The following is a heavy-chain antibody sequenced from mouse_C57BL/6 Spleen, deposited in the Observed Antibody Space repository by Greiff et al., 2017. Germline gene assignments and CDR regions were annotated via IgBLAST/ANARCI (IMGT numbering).Heavy chain of an antibody. CDR2: IWSGGST. CDR1: GFSLTSYG. CDR3: ARNYGISYQAWFAY. J-gene: IGHJ3*01. D-gene: IGHD1-1*01. Sequence: VMLVESGPGLVQPSQSLSITCTVSGFSLTSYGVHWVRQSPGKGLEWLGVIWSGGSTDYNAAFISRLSISKDNSKSQVFFKMNSLQADDTAIYYCARNYGISYQAWFAYWGQGTLVTVSA. V-gene: IGHV2-2*01.